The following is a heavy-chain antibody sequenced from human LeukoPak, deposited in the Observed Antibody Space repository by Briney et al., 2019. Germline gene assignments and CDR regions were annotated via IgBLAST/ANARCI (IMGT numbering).Heavy chain of an antibody. CDR2: ISSSSSYI. J-gene: IGHJ3*02. D-gene: IGHD3-10*01. CDR1: GFTFDDYA. V-gene: IGHV3-21*01. CDR3: AREGVYYYGSGSPDAFDI. Sequence: PGRSLRLSCAASGFTFDDYAMHWVRQAPGKGLEWVSSISSSSSYIYYADSVKGRFTISRDNAKNSLYLQMNSLRAEDTAVYYCAREGVYYYGSGSPDAFDIWGQGTMVAVSS.